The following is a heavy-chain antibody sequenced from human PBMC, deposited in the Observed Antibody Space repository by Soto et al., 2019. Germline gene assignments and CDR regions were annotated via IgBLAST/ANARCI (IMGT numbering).Heavy chain of an antibody. CDR2: LYDLDGS. V-gene: IGHV3-53*01. CDR3: ASWHEREHAYDV. Sequence: DVQLVESGGGLIQPGESLRLSCAAFGLTVSGKKYVAWVRQAPGKGLEWVSALYDLDGSFYADSVKGRITTSSDSSKTTVYLQMNGLRPDDTAVYYCASWHEREHAYDVWGQGTTVTVSS. CDR1: GLTVSGKKY. J-gene: IGHJ3*01. D-gene: IGHD1-1*01.